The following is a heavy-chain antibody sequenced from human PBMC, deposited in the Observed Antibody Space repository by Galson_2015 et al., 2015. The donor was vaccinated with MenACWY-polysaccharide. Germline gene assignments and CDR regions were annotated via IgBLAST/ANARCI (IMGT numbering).Heavy chain of an antibody. CDR2: INSDGKFT. CDR3: TKAGAKYCRGSSYYFNWFDP. V-gene: IGHV3-74*01. J-gene: IGHJ5*02. D-gene: IGHD1-26*01. Sequence: SLRLSCAASGFTFRSYWMHWVRHAPGKGLVWVSRINSDGKFTSYADSVKGRFTISRDNAKNTLYLEMNSLRAEDTAVYYCTKAGAKYCRGSSYYFNWFDPWGQGTLVTVSS. CDR1: GFTFRSYW.